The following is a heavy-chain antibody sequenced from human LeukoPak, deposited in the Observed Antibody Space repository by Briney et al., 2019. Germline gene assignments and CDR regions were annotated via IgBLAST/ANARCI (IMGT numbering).Heavy chain of an antibody. Sequence: PGGSLRLSCAASGFTFDDYAMHWVRQAPGKGLEWVSGISWNSGSIGYADSVKGRFTISRDNAKNSLYLQMNSLRAEDMALYYCAKGLYGSGSYPGYWGQGTLVTVSS. CDR1: GFTFDDYA. CDR3: AKGLYGSGSYPGY. J-gene: IGHJ4*02. D-gene: IGHD3-10*01. V-gene: IGHV3-9*03. CDR2: ISWNSGSI.